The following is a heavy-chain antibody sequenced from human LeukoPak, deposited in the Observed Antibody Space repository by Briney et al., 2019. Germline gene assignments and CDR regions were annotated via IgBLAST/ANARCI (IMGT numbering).Heavy chain of an antibody. V-gene: IGHV4-39*01. D-gene: IGHD3-22*01. CDR2: IYYSGST. CDR1: GGSISSSSYY. Sequence: SGTLSLTCTVSGGSISSSSYYWGWIRQPPGKGLEWIGSIYYSGSTYYNPSLKSRVTISVDTSKNQFSLKLSSVTAADTAVYYCARWINWNYYDSSGYYYSGDYWGQGTLVTVSS. J-gene: IGHJ4*02. CDR3: ARWINWNYYDSSGYYYSGDY.